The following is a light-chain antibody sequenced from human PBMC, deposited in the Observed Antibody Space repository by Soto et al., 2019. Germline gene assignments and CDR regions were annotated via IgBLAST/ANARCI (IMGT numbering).Light chain of an antibody. V-gene: IGKV3-20*01. Sequence: EIVLTQSPGTLSLSPGKRATLSCRASQSISSSYLAWYQQRPGQAPRLLIYGASSRATGIPDRFSGSGSGTDFTLTISSLEPEDFAVYYCQQYSNWPPITFGQGTRLEIK. CDR2: GAS. CDR3: QQYSNWPPIT. CDR1: QSISSSY. J-gene: IGKJ5*01.